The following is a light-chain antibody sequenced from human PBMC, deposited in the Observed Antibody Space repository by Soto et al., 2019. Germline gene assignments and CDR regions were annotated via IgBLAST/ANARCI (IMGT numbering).Light chain of an antibody. V-gene: IGLV2-11*01. Sequence: QSALTQPHSVSGSPGQSVAISCTGTSSDVGAYDYVSWHQHHPGKVPKLIIYHVTTRPSGVPDRFSGSKAGNTASLTISGLQAEDEADYYCCSYAGDYGYIFGTGTKVTVL. CDR3: CSYAGDYGYI. J-gene: IGLJ1*01. CDR2: HVT. CDR1: SSDVGAYDY.